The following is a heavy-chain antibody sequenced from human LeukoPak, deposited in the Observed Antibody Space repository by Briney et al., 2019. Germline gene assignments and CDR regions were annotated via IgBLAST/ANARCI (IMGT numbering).Heavy chain of an antibody. CDR2: IYYTARA. D-gene: IGHD3-16*01. V-gene: IGHV4-59*01. CDR1: GGSLSGYY. Sequence: SETLSLTCTVSGGSLSGYYWTWIRQPPGKGLEWIGQIYYTARADYNPSLKSRITISVDTSKNQISLRLSSVTAADTAIYYCARFGVDYDMDVWGQGTTVTVSS. J-gene: IGHJ6*02. CDR3: ARFGVDYDMDV.